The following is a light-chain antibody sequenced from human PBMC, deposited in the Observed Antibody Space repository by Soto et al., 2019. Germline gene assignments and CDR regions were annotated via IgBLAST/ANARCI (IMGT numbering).Light chain of an antibody. CDR1: QSVSSN. CDR2: GAS. Sequence: EIVMTQSPATLSVSPGERATLSCRASQSVSSNLAWYQQKHGQAPSLLIYGASTSATAIPATFSGSRSGTDFTLTMSSLQCDDVAVYYCQQYNNWLTFGPGTTVDIK. CDR3: QQYNNWLT. V-gene: IGKV3-15*01. J-gene: IGKJ3*01.